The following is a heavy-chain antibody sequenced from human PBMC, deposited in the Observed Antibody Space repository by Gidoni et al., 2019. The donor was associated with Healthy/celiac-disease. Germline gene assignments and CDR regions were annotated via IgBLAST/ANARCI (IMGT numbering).Heavy chain of an antibody. CDR1: GFTFSDYY. V-gene: IGHV3-11*01. CDR2: ISSSGSTI. J-gene: IGHJ4*02. CDR3: TRAQPQTPPDY. Sequence: DLVKPGGSLRLSCAASGFTFSDYYLSWIRQAPGKGLEWVSYISSSGSTIYYADSVKGRFTISSDNDKNYVYLQRIGLRGVHFAVYHVTRAQPQTPPDYWGQGTLVTVSS.